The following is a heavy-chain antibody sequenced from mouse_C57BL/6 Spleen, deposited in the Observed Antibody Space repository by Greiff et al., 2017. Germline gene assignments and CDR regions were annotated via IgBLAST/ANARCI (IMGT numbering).Heavy chain of an antibody. CDR1: GYTFTSYW. J-gene: IGHJ1*03. Sequence: VQLQQPGAELVRPGTSVKLSCTASGYTFTSYWMHWVKQRPGQGLEWIGVIDPSDSYTNYNQKFKGKATLTVDTSSSTAYMRLSSLTAEDSAVYYCARYTMVTTKDWYFDVWGTGTTVTVSS. CDR2: IDPSDSYT. V-gene: IGHV1-59*01. D-gene: IGHD2-2*01. CDR3: ARYTMVTTKDWYFDV.